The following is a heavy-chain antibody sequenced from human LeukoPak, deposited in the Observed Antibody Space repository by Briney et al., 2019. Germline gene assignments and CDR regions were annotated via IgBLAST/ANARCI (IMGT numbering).Heavy chain of an antibody. CDR3: ARDCSGGSCYGAFDI. J-gene: IGHJ3*02. Sequence: SQTLSLTCTVSGASIRSGDYYWSWIRQPPGKGLEWIGYIYDSGSTYYDPSLKSRITISVDTSENRFSLKLSSVTATDTAVYYCARDCSGGSCYGAFDIWGQGTMVTVSS. CDR2: IYDSGST. D-gene: IGHD2-15*01. V-gene: IGHV4-30-4*01. CDR1: GASIRSGDYY.